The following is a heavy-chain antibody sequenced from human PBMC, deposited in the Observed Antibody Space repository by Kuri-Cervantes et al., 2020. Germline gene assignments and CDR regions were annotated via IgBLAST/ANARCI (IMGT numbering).Heavy chain of an antibody. D-gene: IGHD6-19*01. Sequence: GESLKISCAASGFTFSSYSMNWVRQAPGKGLEWVSGISWSGGSTGYADSVKGRFTISRDNSKNTLYLQMNSLRAEDTAVYYCAKNGFPYSSGWYEFNYWGQGTLVTVSS. CDR3: AKNGFPYSSGWYEFNY. CDR2: ISWSGGST. CDR1: GFTFSSYS. V-gene: IGHV3-NL1*01. J-gene: IGHJ4*02.